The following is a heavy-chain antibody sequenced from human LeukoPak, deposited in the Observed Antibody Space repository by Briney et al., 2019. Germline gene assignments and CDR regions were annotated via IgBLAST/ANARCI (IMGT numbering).Heavy chain of an antibody. CDR1: GYTCTSYG. CDR3: ARDDPDRGDAMDV. CDR2: ISAYNGNT. D-gene: IGHD4-17*01. J-gene: IGHJ6*04. V-gene: IGHV1-18*04. Sequence: ASVKVSCKASGYTCTSYGISWVRQAPGQGIEWMGWISAYNGNTNYAQKLQGRVTMTTDTSTSTAYMELRSLRSDDTAVYYCARDDPDRGDAMDVWGKGTTVTVSS.